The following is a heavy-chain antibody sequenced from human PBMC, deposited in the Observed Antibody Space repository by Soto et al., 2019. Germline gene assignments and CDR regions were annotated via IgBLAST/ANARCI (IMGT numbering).Heavy chain of an antibody. D-gene: IGHD2-2*01. CDR1: GGSISSYY. V-gene: IGHV4-59*08. J-gene: IGHJ4*02. CDR2: IYYSGST. Sequence: SETLSLTCTVSGGSISSYYWSWIRQPPGKGLEWIGYIYYSGSTNYNPSLKSRVTISVDTSKNQFSLKLSSVTAADTAVYYCARRGLGYCSSTSRYEGEVYFDYWGQGTLVTVSS. CDR3: ARRGLGYCSSTSRYEGEVYFDY.